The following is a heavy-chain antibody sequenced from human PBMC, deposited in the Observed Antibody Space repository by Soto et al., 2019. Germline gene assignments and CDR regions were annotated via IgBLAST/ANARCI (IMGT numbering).Heavy chain of an antibody. CDR3: ARHRVVAPAATDWFDP. V-gene: IGHV1-24*01. J-gene: IGHJ5*02. Sequence: ASVKVSCKVSGYTLTELSMHWVRQAPGKGLEWMGGFDPEDGETIYAQKFQGRVTMTEDTSIDTAYMELSSLRSEDTAVYYCARHRVVAPAATDWFDPWGQGTLVTVSS. D-gene: IGHD2-2*01. CDR2: FDPEDGET. CDR1: GYTLTELS.